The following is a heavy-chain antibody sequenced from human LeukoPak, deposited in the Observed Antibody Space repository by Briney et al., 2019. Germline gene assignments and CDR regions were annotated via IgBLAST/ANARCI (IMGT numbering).Heavy chain of an antibody. CDR3: ARPRAVAGWGAFDI. D-gene: IGHD6-19*01. CDR2: IYPGDSDT. Sequence: GESLQISCKGSGYSFTSYWIGWVRQMPGKGLEWMGIIYPGDSDTRYSPSFQGQVTISADKSISTAYLQWSSLKASDTAMYYRARPRAVAGWGAFDIWGQGTMVTVSS. V-gene: IGHV5-51*01. CDR1: GYSFTSYW. J-gene: IGHJ3*02.